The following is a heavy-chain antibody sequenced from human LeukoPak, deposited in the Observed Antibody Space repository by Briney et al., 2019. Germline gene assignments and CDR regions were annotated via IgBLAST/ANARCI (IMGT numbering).Heavy chain of an antibody. CDR1: GFTFSSYA. Sequence: PGGSLRLSCAASGFTFSSYAMSWVRQAPGKGLEWVSAISGSGGSTYYADSVKGRFTISRDNSKNKLYLQMNSLRAEDTAVYYCEKGYSYGLGFDYWGQGTLVTVSS. D-gene: IGHD5-18*01. CDR2: ISGSGGST. J-gene: IGHJ4*02. V-gene: IGHV3-23*01. CDR3: EKGYSYGLGFDY.